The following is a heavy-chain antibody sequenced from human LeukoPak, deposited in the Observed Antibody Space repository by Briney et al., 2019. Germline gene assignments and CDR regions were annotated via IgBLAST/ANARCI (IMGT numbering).Heavy chain of an antibody. D-gene: IGHD3-16*01. CDR2: IKSKTDGGTT. J-gene: IGHJ4*02. CDR3: ARGLGYVGSSPYYFDY. Sequence: GGSLRLSCTGSGFTFGDYAMNWVRQPLGKGLEWVGRIKSKTDGGTTDYAAPVKDRFTISRDDSKNTLYLQMNSLRAEDTAFYYCARGLGYVGSSPYYFDYWGQGTLVTVSS. V-gene: IGHV3-15*01. CDR1: GFTFGDYA.